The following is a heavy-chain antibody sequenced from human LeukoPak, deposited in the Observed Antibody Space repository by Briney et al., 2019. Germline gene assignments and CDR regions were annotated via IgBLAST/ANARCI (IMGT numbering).Heavy chain of an antibody. D-gene: IGHD3-9*01. Sequence: PGGSLRLSCAASGFSFGTHGTSWVRQGPGKGLEWVSALDGSGASIYYADSVKGRFTISRDNSKNTLFLQMNSLRAEDTAVYYCAKDSPILTVWGQGTMVTVSS. CDR1: GFSFGTHG. CDR3: AKDSPILTV. CDR2: LDGSGASI. V-gene: IGHV3-23*01. J-gene: IGHJ3*01.